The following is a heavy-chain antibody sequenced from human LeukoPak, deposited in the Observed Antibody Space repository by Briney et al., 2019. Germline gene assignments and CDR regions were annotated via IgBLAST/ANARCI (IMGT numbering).Heavy chain of an antibody. V-gene: IGHV4-34*01. D-gene: IGHD3-9*01. Sequence: SETLSLTCAVYGGSFSGYYWSWIRQPPGKGLEWIGEINHSGSTNYNPSLKSRVTISVDTSKNQFSLMLSSVTAADTAVYYCARGRLRYFDWLCDAFDIWGQGTMVTVSS. J-gene: IGHJ3*02. CDR1: GGSFSGYY. CDR2: INHSGST. CDR3: ARGRLRYFDWLCDAFDI.